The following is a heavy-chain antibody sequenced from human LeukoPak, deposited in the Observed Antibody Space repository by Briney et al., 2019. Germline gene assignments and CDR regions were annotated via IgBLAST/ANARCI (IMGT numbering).Heavy chain of an antibody. CDR2: ISRSSRYI. J-gene: IGHJ3*02. CDR3: ARSGTAVAGAGGAFEI. V-gene: IGHV3-21*01. Sequence: GGSLRLSCAASGFTFSIYTMNWVRHAPRGGLGWVSSISRSSRYIYYADSVRGGFTLSRDNAKNSLYVRRNSLRGEDTAVYYGARSGTAVAGAGGAFEIWGQGTMVTVSS. D-gene: IGHD6-13*01. CDR1: GFTFSIYT.